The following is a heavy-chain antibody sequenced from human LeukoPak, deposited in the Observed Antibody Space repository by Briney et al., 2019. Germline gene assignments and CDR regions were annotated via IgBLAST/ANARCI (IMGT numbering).Heavy chain of an antibody. V-gene: IGHV3-30-3*01. D-gene: IGHD1-1*01. CDR3: ARGKGNWHFDY. CDR2: VSDDGINK. CDR1: GFTFSSYA. J-gene: IGHJ4*02. Sequence: GGSLRLSCAASGFTFSSYAMSWVRQAPGKGLEWVVVVSDDGINKYYAGSVKGRFTISRDNSENTLFLQMNSLRAEDTALYYCARGKGNWHFDYWGQGTLVTVSS.